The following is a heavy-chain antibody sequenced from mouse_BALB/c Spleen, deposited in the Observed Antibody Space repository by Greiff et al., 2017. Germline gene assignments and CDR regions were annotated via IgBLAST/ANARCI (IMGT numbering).Heavy chain of an antibody. Sequence: AAELARPGASVKMSCKASGYTFTSYTMHWVKQRPGQGLEWIGYINPSSGYTEYNQKFKDKTTLTADKSSSTAYMQLSSLTSEDSAVYYCARSGEYYAMDYWGQGTSVTVSS. V-gene: IGHV1-4*02. CDR2: INPSSGYT. J-gene: IGHJ4*01. CDR3: ARSGEYYAMDY. CDR1: GYTFTSYT. D-gene: IGHD3-2*02.